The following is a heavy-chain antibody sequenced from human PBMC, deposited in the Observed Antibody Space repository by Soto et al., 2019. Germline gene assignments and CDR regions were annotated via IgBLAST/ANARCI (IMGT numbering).Heavy chain of an antibody. CDR2: ISVYNGNT. D-gene: IGHD6-6*01. Sequence: ASVKVSCKASGYTFATYGIKWVRQAPGQGPEWMGWISVYNGNTNYAQKFQGRVTMTTDTSTSIAYMELRSLRSDDTAVYYCARDVVAVRPGWFGPWGQGTLVTVSS. V-gene: IGHV1-18*01. CDR3: ARDVVAVRPGWFGP. J-gene: IGHJ5*02. CDR1: GYTFATYG.